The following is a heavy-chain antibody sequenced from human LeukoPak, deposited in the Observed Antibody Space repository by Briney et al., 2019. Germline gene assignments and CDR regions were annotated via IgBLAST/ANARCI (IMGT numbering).Heavy chain of an antibody. V-gene: IGHV1-18*01. CDR2: ISGYNGNT. D-gene: IGHD1-26*01. CDR3: ARTGVSGSYRIFDY. J-gene: IGHJ4*02. Sequence: ASVKVSCKASGYTFTSYGVSWVRQAPGQGLEWMGWISGYNGNTDYAQKLQVRVTMTTDTSTSTAYMELRSLRSDDTAVYYCARTGVSGSYRIFDYWGQGTLVTVSS. CDR1: GYTFTSYG.